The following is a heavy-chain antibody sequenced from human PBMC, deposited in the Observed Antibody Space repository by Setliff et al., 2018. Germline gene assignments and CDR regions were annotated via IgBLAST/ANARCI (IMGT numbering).Heavy chain of an antibody. Sequence: SETLSLTCRVSGYSIGSDYFWAWVRQPPGKGLEWIGTIFWSGTTYYNPSLNSRGTISVDTSRDQFPLRLSSVTAADTAVYYCARLGQWRVLGFFDYWGQGALVTVSS. CDR3: ARLGQWRVLGFFDY. CDR1: GYSIGSDYF. CDR2: IFWSGTT. D-gene: IGHD6-19*01. V-gene: IGHV4-38-2*01. J-gene: IGHJ4*02.